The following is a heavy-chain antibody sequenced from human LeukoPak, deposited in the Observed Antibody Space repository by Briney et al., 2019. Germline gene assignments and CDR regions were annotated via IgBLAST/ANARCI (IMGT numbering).Heavy chain of an antibody. CDR2: IKQDGSEK. CDR3: ARAKSDRTLFDACDI. D-gene: IGHD1-14*01. Sequence: GGSLRLSCAASGFTFSSYWMSWVRQAPGKGLEWVANIKQDGSEKYYVDSVKGRFTISRDNVKNSLYLQMNSLRAEDTAVYYCARAKSDRTLFDACDIWGQGTMVTVSS. J-gene: IGHJ3*02. V-gene: IGHV3-7*01. CDR1: GFTFSSYW.